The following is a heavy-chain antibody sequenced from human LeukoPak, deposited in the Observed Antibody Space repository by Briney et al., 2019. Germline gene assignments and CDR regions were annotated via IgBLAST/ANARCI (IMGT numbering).Heavy chain of an antibody. J-gene: IGHJ3*02. V-gene: IGHV4-4*07. Sequence: PSETLSLTCTVSGGPITTYYLSWIRQSAGMGLEWIGRISGSGVITYNPSLKSRVILSLDKSKNQFSLRLSSVTAADTAVYNCAGAYCGGDCYSGRTFDIWGQGTMVTVSS. D-gene: IGHD2-21*02. CDR2: ISGSGVI. CDR1: GGPITTYY. CDR3: AGAYCGGDCYSGRTFDI.